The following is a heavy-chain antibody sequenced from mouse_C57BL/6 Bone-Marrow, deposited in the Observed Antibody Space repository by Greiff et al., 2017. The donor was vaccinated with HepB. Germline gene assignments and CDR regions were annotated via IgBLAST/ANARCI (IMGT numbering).Heavy chain of an antibody. J-gene: IGHJ4*01. V-gene: IGHV6-3*01. D-gene: IGHD2-4*01. CDR3: TEVITAYYYAMDY. CDR2: IRLKSDNYAT. Sequence: VQLKESGGGLVQPGGSMKLSCVASGFTFSNYWMNWVRQSPEKGLEWVAQIRLKSDNYATHYAESVKGRFTISRDDSKSSVYLQMNNLRAEDTGIYYCTEVITAYYYAMDYWGQGTSVTVSS. CDR1: GFTFSNYW.